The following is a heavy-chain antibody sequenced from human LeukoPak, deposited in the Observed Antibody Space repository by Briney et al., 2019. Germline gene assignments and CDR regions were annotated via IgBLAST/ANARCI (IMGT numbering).Heavy chain of an antibody. Sequence: GSLRLSCAASGFTFSDYYMSWIRQAPGKGLEWVSVIYSGGSTYYADSVKGRFTISRDNSKNTLYLQMNSLRAEDTAVYYCARESYGDYEGESYYFDYWGQGTLVTVSS. CDR1: GFTFSDYY. CDR3: ARESYGDYEGESYYFDY. J-gene: IGHJ4*02. V-gene: IGHV3-53*01. CDR2: IYSGGST. D-gene: IGHD4-17*01.